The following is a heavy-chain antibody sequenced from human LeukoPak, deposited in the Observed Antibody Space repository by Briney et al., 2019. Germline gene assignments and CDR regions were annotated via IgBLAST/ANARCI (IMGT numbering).Heavy chain of an antibody. CDR2: ISYDGSNK. CDR1: GFTFSSYG. Sequence: PGRSLRLSCAASGFTFSSYGMHWVRQAPGKGLEWVAVISYDGSNKYYADSVKGRFTISRDNSKNTLYLQMNSLRAEDTAVYYCAKGPYYDSSGYSHWGQGTLVTVSS. D-gene: IGHD3-22*01. J-gene: IGHJ4*02. CDR3: AKGPYYDSSGYSH. V-gene: IGHV3-30*18.